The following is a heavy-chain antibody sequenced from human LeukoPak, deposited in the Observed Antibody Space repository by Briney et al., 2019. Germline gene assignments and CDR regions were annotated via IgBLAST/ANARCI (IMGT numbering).Heavy chain of an antibody. CDR1: GVSFSGYY. V-gene: IGHV4-34*01. CDR3: ARRYLSIAARGGSFDY. Sequence: SETLSLTCAVYGVSFSGYYWSWIRQPPGKGLEWLGEINHSGSTNYNPSLKSRVTISVDTSNNQFSLKLSSVTAADTAVYYCARRYLSIAARGGSFDYWGQGTLVTVSS. J-gene: IGHJ4*02. CDR2: INHSGST. D-gene: IGHD6-6*01.